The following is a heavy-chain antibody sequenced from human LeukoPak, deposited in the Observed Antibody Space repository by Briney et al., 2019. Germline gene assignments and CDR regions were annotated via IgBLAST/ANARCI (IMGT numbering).Heavy chain of an antibody. J-gene: IGHJ5*02. D-gene: IGHD6-19*01. CDR3: ARDALGSGRTQNWFDP. CDR2: INPNSGGT. Sequence: ASVKVSCKASGGTFSSYAISWVRQAPGQGLEWMGWINPNSGGTNYAQKFQGWVTMTRDTSISTAYMELSRLRSDDTAVYYCARDALGSGRTQNWFDPWGQGTLVTVSS. CDR1: GGTFSSYA. V-gene: IGHV1-2*04.